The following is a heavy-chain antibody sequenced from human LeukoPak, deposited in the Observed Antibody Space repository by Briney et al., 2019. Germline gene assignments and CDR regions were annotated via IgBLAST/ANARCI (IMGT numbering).Heavy chain of an antibody. CDR3: AREVYSSGHFDY. CDR2: ISYDGSNK. V-gene: IGHV3-30-3*01. CDR1: GFTFSSYA. D-gene: IGHD6-19*01. Sequence: PGRSLRLSCAASGFTFSSYAMHWVRQAPGKGLEWVAVISYDGSNKYYADSVKGRFTISRDNSKNTLYLQMNSLRAEDTAVYYCAREVYSSGHFDYWGQGTLVTVSS. J-gene: IGHJ4*02.